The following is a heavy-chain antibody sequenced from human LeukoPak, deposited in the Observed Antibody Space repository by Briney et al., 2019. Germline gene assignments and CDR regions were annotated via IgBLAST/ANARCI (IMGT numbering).Heavy chain of an antibody. Sequence: SETLSLTCTVSGGSISGHYWSWLRQPAGKGLEWIGHIYSDGSFNYSPSHKSRVTMSVDTSKNQFSLRLYSVTAAHTAVFYCARGPAASGYFDFWDQGTLVTVSS. CDR3: ARGPAASGYFDF. CDR2: IYSDGSF. J-gene: IGHJ4*02. D-gene: IGHD6-13*01. V-gene: IGHV4-4*07. CDR1: GGSISGHY.